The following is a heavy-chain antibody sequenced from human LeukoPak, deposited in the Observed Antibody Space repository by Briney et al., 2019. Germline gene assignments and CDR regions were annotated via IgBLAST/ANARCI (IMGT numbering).Heavy chain of an antibody. CDR1: EFTYG. CDR3: AKDGRYCSRNTCYQHFDS. V-gene: IGHV3-23*01. J-gene: IGHJ4*02. D-gene: IGHD2-2*01. Sequence: GGSLRLSCAASEFTYGMNWVRQAPGKGLECVSAISSSGSNTYYADSVKGRFTISRDNSKNTLYLQMNSLRAEDTAVYYCAKDGRYCSRNTCYQHFDSWGQGALVTVSS. CDR2: ISSSGSNT.